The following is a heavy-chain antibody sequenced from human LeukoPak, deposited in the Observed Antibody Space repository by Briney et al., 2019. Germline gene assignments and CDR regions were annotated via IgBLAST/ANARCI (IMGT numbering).Heavy chain of an antibody. Sequence: SETLSLTCTVSGGSIGSGGYYWSWIRQHPGKGLEWIGYIYYSGSTYYNPSLKSRVTISVDTSKNQFSLKLSSVTAADTAVYYCARALKYDFWSGYYSYYFDYWGQGTLVTVSS. J-gene: IGHJ4*02. D-gene: IGHD3-3*01. CDR3: ARALKYDFWSGYYSYYFDY. CDR2: IYYSGST. CDR1: GGSIGSGGYY. V-gene: IGHV4-31*03.